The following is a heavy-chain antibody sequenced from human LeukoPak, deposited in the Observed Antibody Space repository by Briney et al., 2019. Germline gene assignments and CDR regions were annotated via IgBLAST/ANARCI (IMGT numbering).Heavy chain of an antibody. D-gene: IGHD3-22*01. J-gene: IGHJ6*02. V-gene: IGHV1-69*13. CDR2: IIPIFGTA. CDR1: GYTFTSYG. CDR3: ARGTYYYDSSGYYSNYYYYGMDV. Sequence: GASVKVSCKASGYTFTSYGISWVRQAPGQGLEWMGGIIPIFGTANYAQKFQGRVTITADESTSTAYMELSSLRSEDTAVYYCARGTYYYDSSGYYSNYYYYGMDVWGQGTTVTVSS.